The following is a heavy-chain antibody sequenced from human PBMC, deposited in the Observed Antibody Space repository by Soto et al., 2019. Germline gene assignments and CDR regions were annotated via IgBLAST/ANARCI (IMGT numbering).Heavy chain of an antibody. CDR1: GYTFSNYG. D-gene: IGHD6-19*01. CDR3: ARDRDTSGWYRSNY. J-gene: IGHJ4*02. Sequence: QVQLVQSGGEVKQPGASVKVSCKTSGYTFSNYGISWVRQAPGQVLEGVGWISGYNGNTKHAQNVQGRVTLTTDTSTSTAYMELRSLTSDDTAVYYCARDRDTSGWYRSNYWGQGTLVSVSS. CDR2: ISGYNGNT. V-gene: IGHV1-18*01.